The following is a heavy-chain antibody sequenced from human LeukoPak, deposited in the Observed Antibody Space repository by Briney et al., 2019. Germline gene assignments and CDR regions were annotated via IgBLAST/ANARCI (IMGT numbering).Heavy chain of an antibody. CDR1: GYSISSGYY. Sequence: KPSETLSLTCTVSGYSISSGYYWGWIRQPPGKGLEWLGSIYRSGSTYYNPSLKSRVIISVDTSKNQFSLKLSSVTAADTAVYYCARVREGYYYDSTWGQGTLVTVSS. J-gene: IGHJ5*02. V-gene: IGHV4-38-2*02. CDR3: ARVREGYYYDST. D-gene: IGHD3-22*01. CDR2: IYRSGST.